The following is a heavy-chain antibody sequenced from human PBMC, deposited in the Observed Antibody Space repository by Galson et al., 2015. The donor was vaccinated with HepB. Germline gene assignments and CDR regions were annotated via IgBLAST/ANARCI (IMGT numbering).Heavy chain of an antibody. CDR3: ARHNYGGGDYYDSSGYRDY. Sequence: QSGAEVKKPGESLKISCKGSGYSFTSYWIGWVRQMPGKGLEWMGIIYPGDSDTRYSPSFQGQVTISADKSISTAYLQWSSLKASDTAMYYCARHNYGGGDYYDSSGYRDYWGQGTLVTVSS. CDR2: IYPGDSDT. CDR1: GYSFTSYW. J-gene: IGHJ4*02. D-gene: IGHD3-22*01. V-gene: IGHV5-51*01.